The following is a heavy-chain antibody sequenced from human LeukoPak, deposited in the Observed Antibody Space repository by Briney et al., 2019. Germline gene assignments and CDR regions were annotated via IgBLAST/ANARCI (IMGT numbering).Heavy chain of an antibody. Sequence: PSETLSLTCTVSGCSISSSSYYWGRVRQPPGKGLEWNGSIYYSGSTNYHPSLKSRVPISVDTSKNQFSLKLRSVTAADTAVYYCASHSAGYYKNCFDPWGEGTLVTVSS. CDR3: ASHSAGYYKNCFDP. CDR2: IYYSGST. J-gene: IGHJ5*02. CDR1: GCSISSSSYY. D-gene: IGHD3-22*01. V-gene: IGHV4-39*01.